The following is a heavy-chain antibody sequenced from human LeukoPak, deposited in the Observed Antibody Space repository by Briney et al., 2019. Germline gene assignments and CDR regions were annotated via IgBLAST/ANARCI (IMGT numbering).Heavy chain of an antibody. J-gene: IGHJ4*02. CDR3: AKDRSMIVVVKVFDY. CDR2: ISGSGGST. V-gene: IGHV3-23*01. D-gene: IGHD3-22*01. Sequence: PGGSLRLFCAASGFTFSSYAMSWVRQAPGKGLEWVSAISGSGGSTYYADSVKGRFTISRDNSKNTLYLQMNSLRAEDTAVYYCAKDRSMIVVVKVFDYWGQGTLVTVSS. CDR1: GFTFSSYA.